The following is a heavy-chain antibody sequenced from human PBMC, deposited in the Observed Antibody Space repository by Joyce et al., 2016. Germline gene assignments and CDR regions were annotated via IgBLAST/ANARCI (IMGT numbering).Heavy chain of an antibody. CDR1: GSTFSSSS. CDR2: ISATSYYR. V-gene: IGHV3-21*01. Sequence: QLVESGGGVVKAGGSLRLSCEASGSTFSSSSMSWFRQAPGKRLEWGAAISATSYYRFNAETVRGRFTVSRDNAKKTLYLQMNSLRAEDSAVFYCARGGISYYYAMDVWGQGTTVTVSS. CDR3: ARGGISYYYAMDV. D-gene: IGHD3-16*01. J-gene: IGHJ6*02.